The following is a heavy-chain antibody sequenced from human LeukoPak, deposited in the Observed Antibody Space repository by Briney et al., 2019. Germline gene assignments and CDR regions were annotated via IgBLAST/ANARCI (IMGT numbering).Heavy chain of an antibody. V-gene: IGHV3-48*03. Sequence: GGSLRLSCAASGFTFSSYEMNWVRQAPGKGLEWVSYISSSGSTIYYADSVKGRFTISRDNAKNMLYLQMNSLRAEDTAVYYCARESYCSGGSCYSGRAFDIWGQGTMVTVSS. D-gene: IGHD2-15*01. CDR2: ISSSGSTI. CDR3: ARESYCSGGSCYSGRAFDI. CDR1: GFTFSSYE. J-gene: IGHJ3*02.